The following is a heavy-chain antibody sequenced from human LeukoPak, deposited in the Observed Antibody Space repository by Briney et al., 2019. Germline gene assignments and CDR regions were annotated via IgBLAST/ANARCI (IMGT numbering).Heavy chain of an antibody. D-gene: IGHD3-10*01. V-gene: IGHV1-8*03. CDR1: GYTFTSYD. J-gene: IGHJ6*03. Sequence: ASVKVSCKASGYTFTSYDINWVRQATGQGLEWIGWMNPNSGNTGYAQKFQGRVTITRNTSISTAYMELSSLRSEDTAVYYCARGYGSGSYPTYYYYYYMDVWGKGTTVTVSS. CDR3: ARGYGSGSYPTYYYYYYMDV. CDR2: MNPNSGNT.